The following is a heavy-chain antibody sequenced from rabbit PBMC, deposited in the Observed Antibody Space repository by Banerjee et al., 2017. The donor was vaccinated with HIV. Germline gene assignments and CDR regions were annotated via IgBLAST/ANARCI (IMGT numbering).Heavy chain of an antibody. Sequence: QEQLEESGGDLVKPEGSLTLTCTASGFSFSSSYWICWVRQAPGKGLEWIACIYAGSSGSTVYASWAKGRFTISKTSSTTVTLQMTSLTAADTATYFCARGYAGNKNWYAFGLWGPGTLVTVS. CDR3: ARGYAGNKNWYAFGL. J-gene: IGHJ6*01. V-gene: IGHV1S45*01. CDR2: IYAGSSGST. D-gene: IGHD4-2*01. CDR1: GFSFSSSYW.